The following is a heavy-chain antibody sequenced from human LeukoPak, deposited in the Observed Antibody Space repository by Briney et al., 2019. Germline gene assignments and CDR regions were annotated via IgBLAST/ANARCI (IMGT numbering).Heavy chain of an antibody. Sequence: SGGSLRLSCAASGFTVSSTYMNWVRQAPGKGLEWVSVIYSGGSTNYADSVKGRFTISRDNSKNTLYLQMNGLRAEDTAVYYCIYGYTLDFWGQGTLVTVSS. D-gene: IGHD5-18*01. V-gene: IGHV3-53*01. CDR1: GFTVSSTY. J-gene: IGHJ4*02. CDR3: IYGYTLDF. CDR2: IYSGGST.